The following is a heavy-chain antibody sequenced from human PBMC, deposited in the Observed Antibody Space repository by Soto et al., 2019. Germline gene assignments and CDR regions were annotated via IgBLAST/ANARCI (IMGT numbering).Heavy chain of an antibody. CDR3: ARDRSGITGKTRNIYAMDV. D-gene: IGHD1-20*01. Sequence: QVQLVQSAAEEKKPGSSVRVSCKASGGTLSSYAISWVRQAPGQGLDWVGGTVPITLSTHYAQKFQGRVIISADESTNTVYMDLSSLRSEDMAVYYCARDRSGITGKTRNIYAMDVWGQGTTVTVSS. CDR2: TVPITLST. J-gene: IGHJ6*02. CDR1: GGTLSSYA. V-gene: IGHV1-69*01.